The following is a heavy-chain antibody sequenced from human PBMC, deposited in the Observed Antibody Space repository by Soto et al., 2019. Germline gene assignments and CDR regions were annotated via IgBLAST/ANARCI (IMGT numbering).Heavy chain of an antibody. Sequence: PSQTLSLTCAISGYSVSSNSAAWNWIRQSPSRGFEWLGRTYYRSKWYNDYAVSVKSRITINPDTSKNQFSLQLNSVTPEDTAVYYCARVGDTAMSESRGMDVWGQGTTVTVSS. CDR1: GYSVSSNSAA. CDR3: ARVGDTAMSESRGMDV. CDR2: TYYRSKWYN. J-gene: IGHJ6*02. D-gene: IGHD5-18*01. V-gene: IGHV6-1*01.